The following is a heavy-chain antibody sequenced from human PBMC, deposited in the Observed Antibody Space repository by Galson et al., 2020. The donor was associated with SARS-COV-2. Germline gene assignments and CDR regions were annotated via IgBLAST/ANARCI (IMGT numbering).Heavy chain of an antibody. V-gene: IGHV3-30-3*01. J-gene: IGHJ4*02. CDR2: ISYDGSNK. D-gene: IGHD1-26*01. Sequence: GESLKISCAASGFTFSTYAMHWVRQAPGKGLEWVAVISYDGSNKYYADSVKGRFTISRDNSKNTVYLQMNSLRAEDTAVYYCATSTDGGNYYGAAYWGQGTLVTVSS. CDR1: GFTFSTYA. CDR3: ATSTDGGNYYGAAY.